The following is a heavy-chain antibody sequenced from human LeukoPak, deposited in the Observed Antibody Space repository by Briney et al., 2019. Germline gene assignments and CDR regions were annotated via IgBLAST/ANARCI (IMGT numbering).Heavy chain of an antibody. CDR2: IYSGGST. Sequence: GGSLRLSCAASGFTVSSNYMSWVRQAPGKGLEWVSVIYSGGSTYYADSVKGRFTISRDNSKNTLYLQMNSLRAEDTAVYYCATYEVVVAATSGPWFDPWGQGTLVTVSS. CDR3: ATYEVVVAATSGPWFDP. V-gene: IGHV3-53*05. J-gene: IGHJ5*02. D-gene: IGHD2-15*01. CDR1: GFTVSSNY.